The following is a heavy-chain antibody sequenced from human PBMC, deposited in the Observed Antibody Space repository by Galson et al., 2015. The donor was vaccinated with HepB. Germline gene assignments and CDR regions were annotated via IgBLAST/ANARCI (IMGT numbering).Heavy chain of an antibody. CDR1: GFTFTDYY. V-gene: IGHV1-2*02. Sequence: SVKVSCKASGFTFTDYYFHWVRQAPVEGLEWLGWINPKNGATDYSQKFQGRVTMTTDTSISTAYLELSRLRSDDTAVYYCVRDEDLGPRSDFDYWGQGTLVTVSS. CDR2: INPKNGAT. D-gene: IGHD3-16*01. CDR3: VRDEDLGPRSDFDY. J-gene: IGHJ4*02.